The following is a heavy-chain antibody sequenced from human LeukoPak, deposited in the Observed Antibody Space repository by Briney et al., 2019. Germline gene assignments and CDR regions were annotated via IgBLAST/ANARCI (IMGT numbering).Heavy chain of an antibody. CDR3: ARVNTAMVGSVDY. Sequence: ASVRVSSTASGYTFTSYGISWVRQAPGQGLEWMGWISAYNGNTNYAQKLQGRVTMTTETSTSTAYMELRSLRSDDTAVYYCARVNTAMVGSVDYWGQGTLVTVSS. J-gene: IGHJ4*02. D-gene: IGHD5-18*01. CDR2: ISAYNGNT. CDR1: GYTFTSYG. V-gene: IGHV1-18*01.